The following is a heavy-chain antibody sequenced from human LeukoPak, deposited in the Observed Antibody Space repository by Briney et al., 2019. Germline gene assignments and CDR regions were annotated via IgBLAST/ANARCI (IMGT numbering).Heavy chain of an antibody. CDR2: ISAYNGNT. D-gene: IGHD2-15*01. Sequence: ASVKVSCKASGYTFTSYGISWVRQAPGQGLEWMGWISAYNGNTNYAQKLQGRVTMTTDTSTSTAYMELRSLRSDDTAVYYCARASRLSRWESILEDAFEIWGRGTMVTVSS. CDR1: GYTFTSYG. CDR3: ARASRLSRWESILEDAFEI. J-gene: IGHJ3*02. V-gene: IGHV1-18*01.